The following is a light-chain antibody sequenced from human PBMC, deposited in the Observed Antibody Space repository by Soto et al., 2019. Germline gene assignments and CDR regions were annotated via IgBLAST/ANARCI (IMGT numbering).Light chain of an antibody. V-gene: IGKV1-5*01. CDR2: DAS. CDR1: QSISSW. Sequence: DIQMTQSPSTLSASVGDRVTITCRASQSISSWLAWYQQKPGKAPKLLIYDASSLESGVPSRFSGSGSGTEFTLTINSLQPDDFASYSCQHYTSLSLPFGGGTKVDIK. CDR3: QHYTSLSLP. J-gene: IGKJ4*01.